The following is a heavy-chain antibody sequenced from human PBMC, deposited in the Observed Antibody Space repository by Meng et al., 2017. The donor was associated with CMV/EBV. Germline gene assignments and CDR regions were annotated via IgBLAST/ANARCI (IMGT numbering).Heavy chain of an antibody. CDR2: INPNSGGT. J-gene: IGHJ4*02. CDR3: ARASESNN. CDR1: GYTFTGNY. V-gene: IGHV1-2*06. Sequence: SVKFSCKASGYTFTGNYIHWVRQAPGQGLEWMGRINPNSGGTNYAQKFQGRVTLTRNTSINTAYLELSSLRSDDTAVYYCARASESNNWGQGTLVTVSS.